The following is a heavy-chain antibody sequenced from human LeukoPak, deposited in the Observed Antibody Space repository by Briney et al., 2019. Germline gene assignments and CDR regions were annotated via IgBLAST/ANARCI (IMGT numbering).Heavy chain of an antibody. Sequence: SETLSLTCTVSGGSISSGDYYWSWIRQPPGKGLEWIGYIYYSGSTYYNPSLKSRVTISVDTSKNQFSLKLSSVTAADTAVYYCARARTYYYDSSGQSGRFDPWGQGTLVTVSS. V-gene: IGHV4-30-4*01. CDR2: IYYSGST. CDR1: GGSISSGDYY. D-gene: IGHD3-22*01. CDR3: ARARTYYYDSSGQSGRFDP. J-gene: IGHJ5*02.